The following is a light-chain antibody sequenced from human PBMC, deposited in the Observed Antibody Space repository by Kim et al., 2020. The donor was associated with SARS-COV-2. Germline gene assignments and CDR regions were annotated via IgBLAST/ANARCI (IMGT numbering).Light chain of an antibody. CDR1: HSVGIS. J-gene: IGKJ4*01. Sequence: PGEGATLSCRASHSVGISLAWDQQTPGQAPRLLIYDASIRATGIPDRFSGSGSGTDFTLTIGSLEPRDFAIYYCQQRGNWPPALTFGGGTKVDIK. V-gene: IGKV3-11*01. CDR3: QQRGNWPPALT. CDR2: DAS.